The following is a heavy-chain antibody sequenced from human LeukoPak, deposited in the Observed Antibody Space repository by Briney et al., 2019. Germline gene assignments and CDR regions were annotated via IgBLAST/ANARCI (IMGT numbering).Heavy chain of an antibody. CDR2: ISGSGGYT. V-gene: IGHV3-23*01. CDR1: KFTFSTFS. Sequence: PGGSLRLSCAASKFTFSTFSMSWVRQAPGKGLEWVSSISGSGGYTYYADSVKGRFTISRDNSKNTLFLQMNSLRAEDTAVYYCAKVEQQLVKKWGDDYYYYYMDVWGKGTTVTISS. CDR3: AKVEQQLVKKWGDDYYYYYMDV. J-gene: IGHJ6*03. D-gene: IGHD6-13*01.